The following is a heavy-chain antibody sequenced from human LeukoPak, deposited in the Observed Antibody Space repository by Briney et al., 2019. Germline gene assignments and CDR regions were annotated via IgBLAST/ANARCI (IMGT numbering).Heavy chain of an antibody. CDR3: ARGFRVDILTGYYYYGTDV. CDR2: ISISSTYT. CDR1: GFTFSDYY. Sequence: GGSLRLSCAASGFTFSDYYMSWIRQAPGKGLEWVSYISISSTYTNYADSVKGRFTISRDNAKKSLYLQMNSLRAEAKAAFYCARGFRVDILTGYYYYGTDVWGQGTTVTVSS. V-gene: IGHV3-11*05. D-gene: IGHD3-9*01. J-gene: IGHJ6*02.